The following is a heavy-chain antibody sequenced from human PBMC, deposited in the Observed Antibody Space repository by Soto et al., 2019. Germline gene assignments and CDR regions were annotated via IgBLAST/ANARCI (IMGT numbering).Heavy chain of an antibody. CDR1: GFTFSSYA. D-gene: IGHD2-21*01. Sequence: GGSLRLSCAASGFTFSSYAMTWVRQAPGKGLEWVSAISGSGVSTYYADSVKGRFTISRDNSKNTLYLQMNSLRAEDTAVYYCAKDLNCGGDCYLLAYWGQGTLVTVSS. CDR2: ISGSGVST. J-gene: IGHJ4*02. V-gene: IGHV3-23*01. CDR3: AKDLNCGGDCYLLAY.